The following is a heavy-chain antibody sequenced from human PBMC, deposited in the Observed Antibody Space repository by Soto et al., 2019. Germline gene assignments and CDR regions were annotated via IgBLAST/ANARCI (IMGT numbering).Heavy chain of an antibody. CDR1: GFTFSSYG. CDR2: ISHDGSNQ. D-gene: IGHD2-2*01. V-gene: IGHV3-30*18. Sequence: GGSLRLSCAASGFTFSSYGMHWVRQAPGKGLEWVAVISHDGSNQYYGDSVQGRFTISRDNSKNTLHLQMNGLRAEDTAVYYCAKDWRGTSKVDYWGQGTLVTVSS. J-gene: IGHJ4*02. CDR3: AKDWRGTSKVDY.